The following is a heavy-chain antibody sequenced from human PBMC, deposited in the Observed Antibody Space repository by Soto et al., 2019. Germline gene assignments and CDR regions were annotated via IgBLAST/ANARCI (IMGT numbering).Heavy chain of an antibody. D-gene: IGHD4-17*01. CDR3: ARGGGYGDYGGDYYYGMDV. CDR1: GYTFTGYY. Sequence: QVPLVQSGAEVKKPGASVKVSCKASGYTFTGYYMHWVRQAPGQGLEWMGWINPNSGGTNYAQKFQGRVTMTRDTSISTAYMELSRLRSDDTAVYYCARGGGYGDYGGDYYYGMDVWGQGTTVTVSS. V-gene: IGHV1-2*02. CDR2: INPNSGGT. J-gene: IGHJ6*02.